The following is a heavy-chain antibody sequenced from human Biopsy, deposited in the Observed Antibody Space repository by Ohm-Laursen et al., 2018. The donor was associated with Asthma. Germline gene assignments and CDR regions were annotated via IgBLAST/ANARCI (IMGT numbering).Heavy chain of an antibody. Sequence: TLSLTCTVSGGSVSSGGYYWTWIRQHPGKGLEWIGYIYYTGSTDYNPSLKSRVTISLDTSKNQFSLTLRSVTAADTAVYYRARHVSRHHNFDYWGKGTLVTVSS. J-gene: IGHJ4*02. CDR1: GGSVSSGGYY. V-gene: IGHV4-31*03. D-gene: IGHD3-16*01. CDR2: IYYTGST. CDR3: ARHVSRHHNFDY.